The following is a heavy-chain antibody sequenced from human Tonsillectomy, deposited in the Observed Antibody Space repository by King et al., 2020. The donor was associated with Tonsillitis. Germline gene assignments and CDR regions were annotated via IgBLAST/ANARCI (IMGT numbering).Heavy chain of an antibody. J-gene: IGHJ2*01. V-gene: IGHV1-2*02. CDR3: ATMGLQPTWYFDL. CDR1: GYTFTGYY. D-gene: IGHD2-21*01. CDR2: INPNSGGT. Sequence: VQLVESGAEVKKPGASVKVSCKASGYTFTGYYMHWVRQAPGQGLEWMGWINPNSGGTNYAQIFQGRVSMTRDTSISTAYMELSRLRSDDTAVYYCATMGLQPTWYFDLWGRGTLVTVSS.